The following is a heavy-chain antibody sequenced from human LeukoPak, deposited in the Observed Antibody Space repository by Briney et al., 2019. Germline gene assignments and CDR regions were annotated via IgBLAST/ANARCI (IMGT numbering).Heavy chain of an antibody. J-gene: IGHJ4*02. CDR2: INPNSGGT. V-gene: IGHV1-2*02. D-gene: IGHD3-22*01. CDR3: ARDVKTQRYYYDSSGYYFDY. Sequence: ASVKVSCKASGYTFTGYYMHWVRQAPGQGLEWMGWINPNSGGTNYAQKFQGRVTMTRDTSISTAYMELSRLRSDDTAVYYCARDVKTQRYYYDSSGYYFDYWGQGTLVTVSS. CDR1: GYTFTGYY.